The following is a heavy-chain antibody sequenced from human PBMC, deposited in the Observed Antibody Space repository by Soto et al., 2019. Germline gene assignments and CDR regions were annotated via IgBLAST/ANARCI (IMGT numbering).Heavy chain of an antibody. V-gene: IGHV1-18*01. D-gene: IGHD3-22*01. CDR1: GYTFTSYG. CDR2: ISAHNGNT. Sequence: QIQLVQSGAEVKKPGASVKVSCKASGYTFTSYGISWVRQAPGQGLDWMGHISAHNGNTNYAQKFQGRVSMTTDTSTSTAYMELRSLIFDDTAVYYCARADGYYGHDDYWGQGTLVTVSS. CDR3: ARADGYYGHDDY. J-gene: IGHJ4*02.